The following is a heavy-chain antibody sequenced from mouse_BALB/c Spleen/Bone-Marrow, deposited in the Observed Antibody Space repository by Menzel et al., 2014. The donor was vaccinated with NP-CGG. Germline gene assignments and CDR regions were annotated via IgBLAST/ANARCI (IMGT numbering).Heavy chain of an antibody. CDR2: IDPETGGT. D-gene: IGHD1-1*01. Sequence: EQLQQSGAELVRPGASVTLSCSASGYTFIDYEMHWVKQTPVHGLEWIGAIDPETGGTAYNQKFKGKATLTADKSSSTAYMELRSLTSEDSAVYYCTREGYYGSSPAWFAYWGQGTLVRVSA. V-gene: IGHV1-15*01. CDR3: TREGYYGSSPAWFAY. J-gene: IGHJ3*01. CDR1: GYTFIDYE.